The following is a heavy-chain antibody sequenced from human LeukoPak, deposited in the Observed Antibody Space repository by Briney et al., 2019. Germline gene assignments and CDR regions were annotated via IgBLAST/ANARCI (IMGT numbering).Heavy chain of an antibody. J-gene: IGHJ4*02. V-gene: IGHV3-74*03. Sequence: GGSLRLSCAASGFTFSRFWIYWVRHAPGKGLVWVSRINGEGSETMYADSVKGRFTISRDNAKNTLYLQMNNLRAEDTAVYYCARVRMGDDFNPFDYWGQGTLVTVSS. D-gene: IGHD3-16*01. CDR3: ARVRMGDDFNPFDY. CDR2: INGEGSET. CDR1: GFTFSRFW.